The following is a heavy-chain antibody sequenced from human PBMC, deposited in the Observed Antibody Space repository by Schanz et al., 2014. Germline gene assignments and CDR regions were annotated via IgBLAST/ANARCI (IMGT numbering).Heavy chain of an antibody. Sequence: QLVGSGGGLIQPGGSLRLSCAASGFTFSTYAMSWVRQAPGKGLEWVSAISGSGGSTYYADSVKGRFTISRDNSKNTLYLQMNSLRTEDTAVYYCASPSGYSDYGTYFDFWGQGTLVTVSS. CDR1: GFTFSTYA. CDR2: ISGSGGST. J-gene: IGHJ4*02. D-gene: IGHD5-12*01. V-gene: IGHV3-23*04. CDR3: ASPSGYSDYGTYFDF.